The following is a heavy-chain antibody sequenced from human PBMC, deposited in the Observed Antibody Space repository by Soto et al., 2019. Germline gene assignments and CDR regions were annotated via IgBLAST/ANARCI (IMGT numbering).Heavy chain of an antibody. J-gene: IGHJ4*02. CDR1: GGSISSYY. V-gene: IGHV4-59*08. D-gene: IGHD4-17*01. CDR3: ARRYGPGFDY. Sequence: QVQLQESGPGLVKPSETLSLTCTVSGGSISSYYWSWIRQPPGKGLEWIGYIYYSGSTNYNPSLKSRVTISVDTSKNQFSLKRSSVTAADTAVYYCARRYGPGFDYWGRGTLVTVSS. CDR2: IYYSGST.